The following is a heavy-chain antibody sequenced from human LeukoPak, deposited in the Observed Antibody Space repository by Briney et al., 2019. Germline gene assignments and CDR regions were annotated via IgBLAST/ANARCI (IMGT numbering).Heavy chain of an antibody. J-gene: IGHJ3*01. CDR3: TRGGSPPEALGDSFDF. CDR2: INSDGSDT. CDR1: GFTFSSYW. Sequence: PGGSLRLSCAASGFTFSSYWMHWVRQAPGKELVRVSRINSDGSDTIYADSVKGRFTISRDNAKNTLYLQMNSLRAEDTAVYYCTRGGSPPEALGDSFDFWGPGTMVTVSS. V-gene: IGHV3-74*01. D-gene: IGHD1-26*01.